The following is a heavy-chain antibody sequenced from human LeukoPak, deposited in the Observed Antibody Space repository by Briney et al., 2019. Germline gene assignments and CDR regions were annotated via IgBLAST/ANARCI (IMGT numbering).Heavy chain of an antibody. CDR2: AHYSGST. V-gene: IGHV4-59*01. D-gene: IGHD4/OR15-4a*01. J-gene: IGHJ6*02. CDR1: GDSINSYH. Sequence: SETLSLTCSVSGDSINSYHWSWIRQPPGKGLEWIGYAHYSGSTNYSPSLESRVTISVDTSKNHFSLQLSSVTAADTAVYYCARDTYDYLGMDVWGQGTTVTVFS. CDR3: ARDTYDYLGMDV.